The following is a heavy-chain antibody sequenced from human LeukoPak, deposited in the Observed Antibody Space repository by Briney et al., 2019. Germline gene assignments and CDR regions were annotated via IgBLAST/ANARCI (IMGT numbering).Heavy chain of an antibody. CDR3: ARVWSPSPDAYCGGDCYSGYYFDY. CDR1: GGSISSYY. D-gene: IGHD2-21*02. CDR2: IYYSGST. V-gene: IGHV4-59*01. J-gene: IGHJ4*02. Sequence: SETLSLTCTVSGGSISSYYWSWIRQPPGKGLEWIGYIYYSGSTNYNPSLKSRVTISVDTSKNQFSLKLRSVTAADTAVYYCARVWSPSPDAYCGGDCYSGYYFDYWGQGTLVTVSS.